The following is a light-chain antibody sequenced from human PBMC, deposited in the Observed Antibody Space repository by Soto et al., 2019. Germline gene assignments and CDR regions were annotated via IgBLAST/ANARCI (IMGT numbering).Light chain of an antibody. J-gene: IGKJ5*01. V-gene: IGKV3-20*01. CDR2: GAS. Sequence: EIVLTQSPGTLSLAAGEGATLSCRASQSVGRNYLAWFQQKPGQPPRLLISGASSRAAGIPDKFSGSGSGTDFTLTISRLEPEDFAAYFCQQYAEAPITFGQGTRLEIK. CDR1: QSVGRNY. CDR3: QQYAEAPIT.